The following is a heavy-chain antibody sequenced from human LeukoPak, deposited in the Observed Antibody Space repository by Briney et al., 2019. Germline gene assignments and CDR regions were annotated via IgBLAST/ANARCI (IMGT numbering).Heavy chain of an antibody. CDR2: IYYSGST. CDR3: ARLGLKYVCNDY. CDR1: GGSISSYY. J-gene: IGHJ4*02. Sequence: SETLSLTCTVSGGSISSYYWSWIRQPPGKGLEWIGYIYYSGSTNYNPSLKSRVTISVDTSKNQFSLKLSSVTAADTAVYYCARLGLKYVCNDYWGQGTLVTVSS. V-gene: IGHV4-59*08. D-gene: IGHD3-16*01.